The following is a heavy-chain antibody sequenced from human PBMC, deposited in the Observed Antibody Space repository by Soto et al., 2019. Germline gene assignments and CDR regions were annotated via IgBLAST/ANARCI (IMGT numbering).Heavy chain of an antibody. CDR1: GFIVSSKY. CDR2: IQSGGTT. D-gene: IGHD4-17*01. V-gene: IGHV3-66*01. Sequence: EVQLVESGGDLVQPGGSLRLSCAASGFIVSSKYMSWVRQAPGKGLEWVSLIQSGGTTYYAGSVKGRFTISRDYSENTLFLQMNSLRVEDTAVYYCTRDDGHFNGDRYYGVPMDVWGKWTTFTVSA. J-gene: IGHJ6*04. CDR3: TRDDGHFNGDRYYGVPMDV.